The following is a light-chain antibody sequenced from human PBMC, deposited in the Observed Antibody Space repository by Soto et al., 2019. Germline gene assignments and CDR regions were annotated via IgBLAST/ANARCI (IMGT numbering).Light chain of an antibody. Sequence: IHMTQSPSSLSASVGDRVTVTCRASQRITTYVNWYQQKPGEAPKLLISTSGTLQRGVPSRFSDSGSGTDFTLTITSLQPADFATYFCQQTYSTPYTFGQGTKLEIK. CDR2: TSG. J-gene: IGKJ2*01. V-gene: IGKV1-39*01. CDR1: QRITTY. CDR3: QQTYSTPYT.